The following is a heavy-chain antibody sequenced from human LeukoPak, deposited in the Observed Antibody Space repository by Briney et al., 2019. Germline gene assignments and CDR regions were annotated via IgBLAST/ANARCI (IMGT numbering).Heavy chain of an antibody. D-gene: IGHD5-12*01. V-gene: IGHV3-33*01. Sequence: PGRSLRLSCAASGFTFSSYGMHWVRQAPGKGLEWVAVIWYDGSNKYYADSVKGRFTITRDNSKNTLYLQMNSLRAEDTAVYYCAIRIPNVDIVATISDYWGQGTLVTVSS. CDR3: AIRIPNVDIVATISDY. J-gene: IGHJ4*02. CDR2: IWYDGSNK. CDR1: GFTFSSYG.